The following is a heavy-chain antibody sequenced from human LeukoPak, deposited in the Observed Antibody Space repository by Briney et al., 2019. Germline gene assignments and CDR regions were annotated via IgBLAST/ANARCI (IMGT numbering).Heavy chain of an antibody. CDR1: GITFSNYN. D-gene: IGHD3-10*01. J-gene: IGHJ5*02. CDR3: AKDYSKTSYYGSGTYYRPNWFDP. V-gene: IGHV3-21*01. CDR2: ITSSSSYT. Sequence: GGSLRLSCAAPGITFSNYNMNWVRQAPGKGLEWISAITSSSSYTFYADSVKGRFTISRDNSKNTLYLQMNSLRAEDTAVYYCAKDYSKTSYYGSGTYYRPNWFDPWGQGTLVTVSS.